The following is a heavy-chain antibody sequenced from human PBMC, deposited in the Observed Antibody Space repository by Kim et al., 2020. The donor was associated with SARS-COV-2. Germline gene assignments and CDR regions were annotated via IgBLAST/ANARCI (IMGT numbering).Heavy chain of an antibody. CDR3: ARHDVAAADDY. CDR2: T. Sequence: TNYSPSFQGHVTISADKSISTAYLQWSSLKASDTAMYYCARHDVAAADDYWGQGTLVTVSS. D-gene: IGHD6-13*01. J-gene: IGHJ4*02. V-gene: IGHV5-10-1*01.